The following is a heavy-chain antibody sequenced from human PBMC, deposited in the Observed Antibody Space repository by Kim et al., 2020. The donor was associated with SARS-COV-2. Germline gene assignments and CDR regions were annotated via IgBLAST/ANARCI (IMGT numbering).Heavy chain of an antibody. J-gene: IGHJ4*02. V-gene: IGHV4-39*01. CDR3: ASGTYYYGSDDY. D-gene: IGHD3-10*01. Sequence: YYNPSLKSRVTISVDTSKNQFSLKLSSVTAADTAVYYCASGTYYYGSDDYWGQGTLVTVSS.